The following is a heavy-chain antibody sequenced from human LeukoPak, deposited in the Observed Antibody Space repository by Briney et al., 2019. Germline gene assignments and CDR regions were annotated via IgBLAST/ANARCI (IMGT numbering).Heavy chain of an antibody. D-gene: IGHD2-15*01. CDR1: GFTFSDYS. CDR3: ARDTGYCSGGSCYSGNY. Sequence: GGSLRLSCAASGFTFSDYSMNWVRQAPGKGLEWVSSIGSSGSYIYYADSVKGRFTISRDNAKNSLYLQMNSLRAEDTAVYYCARDTGYCSGGSCYSGNYWGQGTLVTASS. CDR2: IGSSGSYI. J-gene: IGHJ4*02. V-gene: IGHV3-21*01.